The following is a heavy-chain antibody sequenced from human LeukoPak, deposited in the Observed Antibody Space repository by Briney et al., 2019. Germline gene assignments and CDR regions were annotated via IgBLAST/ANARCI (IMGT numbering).Heavy chain of an antibody. D-gene: IGHD2-2*01. V-gene: IGHV3-23*01. CDR1: GFTFSSYA. Sequence: GGSLRLSCAASGFTFSSYAMSWVRQAPGKGLEWVSAISGSGGSTYYADSVKGRFTISRDNSKNTLYLQMNSLRAEDTAAYYCAKVYCSSTSCECFDYWGQGTLVTVSS. J-gene: IGHJ4*02. CDR2: ISGSGGST. CDR3: AKVYCSSTSCECFDY.